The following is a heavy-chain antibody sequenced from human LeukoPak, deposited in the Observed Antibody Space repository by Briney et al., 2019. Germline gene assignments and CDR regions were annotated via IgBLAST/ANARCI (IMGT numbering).Heavy chain of an antibody. J-gene: IGHJ4*02. Sequence: GESLRLSCAASGFTFSSYAMSWVRQAPGKGLEWVSAISGSGGSTYYADSVKGRFTISRDNSKNTLYLQMNSLRAEDTAVYYCAKGGRDGYNFGDYWGQGTLVTVSS. V-gene: IGHV3-23*01. CDR3: AKGGRDGYNFGDY. CDR2: ISGSGGST. CDR1: GFTFSSYA. D-gene: IGHD5-24*01.